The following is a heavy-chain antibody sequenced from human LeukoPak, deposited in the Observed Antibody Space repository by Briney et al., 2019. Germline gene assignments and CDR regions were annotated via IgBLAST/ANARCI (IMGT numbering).Heavy chain of an antibody. CDR3: ARAVDMATVRGSRGRYFDL. CDR1: GFTFSSYS. Sequence: GGSLRLSCAASGFTFSSYSMNWVRQAPGKGLEWVSSISSSSSYIYYADSVKGRFTISRDNAKNSLYLQMNSLRAEDTAMYYCARAVDMATVRGSRGRYFDLWGRGTLVTVSS. V-gene: IGHV3-21*01. J-gene: IGHJ2*01. D-gene: IGHD5-24*01. CDR2: ISSSSSYI.